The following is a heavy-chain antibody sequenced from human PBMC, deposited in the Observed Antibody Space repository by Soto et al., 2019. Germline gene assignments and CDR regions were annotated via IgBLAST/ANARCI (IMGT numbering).Heavy chain of an antibody. CDR1: GGSISSVRYY. CDR2: IYYSGST. V-gene: IGHV4-31*03. Sequence: QVQLQESGPGLVKPSQTLSLTRTVSGGSISSVRYYWHWIRKHPGKGLEWLGYIYYSGSTFYTPSLKSRVTISLYAPNNQFSLSLTSVTAVDTAVYYCARGWERVTGTSDSWGQGTLATVPS. J-gene: IGHJ4*02. D-gene: IGHD1-7*01. CDR3: ARGWERVTGTSDS.